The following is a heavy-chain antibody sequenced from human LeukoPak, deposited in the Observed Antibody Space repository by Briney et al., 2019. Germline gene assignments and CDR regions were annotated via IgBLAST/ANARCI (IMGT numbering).Heavy chain of an antibody. V-gene: IGHV3-74*01. CDR2: INSDGGAT. D-gene: IGHD1-26*01. CDR3: AKSAYSGSYLDY. Sequence: GGSLRLSCAASGFPFSNYWMHWVRQVPGKGLVWVSRINSDGGATTYADSVKGRFTISRDNAKNILYLQMNSLRAEDTAVYYCAKSAYSGSYLDYWGQGTLVTVSS. CDR1: GFPFSNYW. J-gene: IGHJ4*02.